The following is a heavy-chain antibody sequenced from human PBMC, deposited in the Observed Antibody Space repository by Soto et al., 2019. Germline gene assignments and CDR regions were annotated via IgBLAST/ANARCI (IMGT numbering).Heavy chain of an antibody. J-gene: IGHJ4*02. Sequence: GGSLRLSCAASGFTFSDYYMSWIRQAPGKGLEWVSYISSSGSTIYYADSVKGRFTISRDNAKNSLYLQMNSLRAEDTAVYYCARDPRNYYDSSGYYCNFDYWGQGTLVTVSS. CDR1: GFTFSDYY. CDR2: ISSSGSTI. CDR3: ARDPRNYYDSSGYYCNFDY. V-gene: IGHV3-11*01. D-gene: IGHD3-22*01.